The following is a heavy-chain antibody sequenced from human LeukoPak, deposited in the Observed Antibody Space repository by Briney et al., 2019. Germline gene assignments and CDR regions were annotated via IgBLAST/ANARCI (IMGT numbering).Heavy chain of an antibody. D-gene: IGHD5-12*01. V-gene: IGHV4-4*02. CDR2: IYHSGST. Sequence: SETLSLTCAVSGGSISSSNWWSWVRQPPGKGLEWIGEIYHSGSTNYNPSLKSRVTISVDKSISTAYLQWSSLKASDTAMYYCARQYSGYDYTPFDYWGQGTLVTVSS. CDR1: GGSISSSNW. J-gene: IGHJ4*02. CDR3: ARQYSGYDYTPFDY.